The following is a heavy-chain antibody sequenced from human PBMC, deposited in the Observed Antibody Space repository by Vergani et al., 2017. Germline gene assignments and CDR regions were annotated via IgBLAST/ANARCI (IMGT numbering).Heavy chain of an antibody. V-gene: IGHV4-34*01. J-gene: IGHJ3*02. CDR2: INHSGST. Sequence: QVQLQQWGAGLLKPSETLSLTCAVYGGSFSGYYWSWIRQPPGKGLEWIGEINHSGSTNYNPSLKRRVTISVDTSKNQFSLKRSSVTAADTAVYYCARWPRPGYSSSRGAFDIWGQGTMVTVSS. D-gene: IGHD6-13*01. CDR3: ARWPRPGYSSSRGAFDI. CDR1: GGSFSGYY.